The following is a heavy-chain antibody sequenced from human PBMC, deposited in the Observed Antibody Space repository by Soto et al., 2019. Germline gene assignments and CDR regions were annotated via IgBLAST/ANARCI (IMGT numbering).Heavy chain of an antibody. V-gene: IGHV1-69*01. CDR3: ARANCSGGSCYYYYGMAV. D-gene: IGHD2-15*01. Sequence: QVQLVQSGAEVKKPGSSVKVSCKASGGTFSSYAISWVRQAPGQGLEWMGGIIPIFGTANYAHKFQGRVTMTADESTSTAYMELISLRSEDTGVYYWARANCSGGSCYYYYGMAVWGQGTTVTVSS. J-gene: IGHJ6*02. CDR2: IIPIFGTA. CDR1: GGTFSSYA.